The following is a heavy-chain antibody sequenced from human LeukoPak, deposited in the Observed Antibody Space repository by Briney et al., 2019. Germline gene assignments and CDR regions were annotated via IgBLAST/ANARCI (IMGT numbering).Heavy chain of an antibody. CDR2: ISANMGGP. Sequence: GSVKVSCKASGYTFTGYYIHWVRQAPGQGLEWMGWISANMGGPDYAESFQGRVNMTRDTSISTGYMELRRLKSDDTAVYYCARDSVGLRDAFDIWGQGTMVIFS. CDR1: GYTFTGYY. V-gene: IGHV1-2*02. J-gene: IGHJ3*02. CDR3: ARDSVGLRDAFDI.